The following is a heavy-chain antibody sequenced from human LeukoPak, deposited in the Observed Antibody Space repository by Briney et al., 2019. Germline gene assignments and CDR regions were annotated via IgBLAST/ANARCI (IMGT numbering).Heavy chain of an antibody. Sequence: SQTLSLTCAIPGDSVFSIYAAWNWIRQSPSRGLEWLGRTYYRSRWSNDYAVSVKSRITINPDTSKNQFSLQLSSVTPEDTAVYYCARDGKGIVVVPAAREDYYYYYGMDVWGQGTTVTVSS. CDR1: GDSVFSIYAA. D-gene: IGHD2-2*01. J-gene: IGHJ6*02. V-gene: IGHV6-1*01. CDR3: ARDGKGIVVVPAAREDYYYYYGMDV. CDR2: TYYRSRWSN.